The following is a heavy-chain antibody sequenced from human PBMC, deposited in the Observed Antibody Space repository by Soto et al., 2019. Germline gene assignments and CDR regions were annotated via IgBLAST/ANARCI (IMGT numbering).Heavy chain of an antibody. CDR3: ARGVGSGLSDY. CDR2: INAGNGNT. Sequence: GASVKVSCKASGYTFTGYYMHWVRQAPGQGLEWMGWINAGNGNTKYSQKFQGRVTITRDTSASTAYMELSSLRSEDTAVYYCARGVGSGLSDYWGQGTLVTVS. J-gene: IGHJ4*02. CDR1: GYTFTGYY. V-gene: IGHV1-3*01. D-gene: IGHD1-26*01.